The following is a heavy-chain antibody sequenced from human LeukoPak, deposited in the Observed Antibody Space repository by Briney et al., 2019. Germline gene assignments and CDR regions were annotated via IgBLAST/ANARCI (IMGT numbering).Heavy chain of an antibody. V-gene: IGHV1-46*01. CDR2: INHSGGST. CDR1: GYTFLSHY. CDR3: ARFREYSSGWYLNYYYYGMDF. Sequence: ASVKDSCQASGYTFLSHYMHWVRQAPGKGLEWMGLINHSGGSTSYAQKFQGRVTMTGDTSTSTVYMELSSLRSEDTAVYYCARFREYSSGWYLNYYYYGMDFWGQGTTVTASS. D-gene: IGHD6-19*01. J-gene: IGHJ6*02.